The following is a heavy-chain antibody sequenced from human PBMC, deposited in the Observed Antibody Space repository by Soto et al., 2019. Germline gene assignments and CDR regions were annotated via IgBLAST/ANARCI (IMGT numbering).Heavy chain of an antibody. D-gene: IGHD3-9*01. CDR2: ISYDGSNK. Sequence: PGGSLRLSCAASGFTFSSYGMHWVRQAPGKGLEWVAVISYDGSNKYYADSVKGRFTISRDNSKNTLYLQMNSLRAEDTAVYYCANEPPSNYDILTGPLDYWGQGTLVTVSS. CDR1: GFTFSSYG. J-gene: IGHJ4*02. CDR3: ANEPPSNYDILTGPLDY. V-gene: IGHV3-30*18.